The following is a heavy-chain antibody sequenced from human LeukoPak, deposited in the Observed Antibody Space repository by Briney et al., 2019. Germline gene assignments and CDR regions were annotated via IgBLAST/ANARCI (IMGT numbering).Heavy chain of an antibody. J-gene: IGHJ4*02. CDR2: ISYDGINK. Sequence: GRSLRLSCAASGLTFSTSTMHWVRQAPGKGLEWVAVISYDGINKNYADSVKGRFTIYRDNSKNTLYLQMNSQRIEDTAMYYRSKDVVGVVAASDSDFGRQGTLVTVPS. CDR3: SKDVVGVVAASDSDF. D-gene: IGHD2-15*01. CDR1: GLTFSTST. V-gene: IGHV3-30-3*02.